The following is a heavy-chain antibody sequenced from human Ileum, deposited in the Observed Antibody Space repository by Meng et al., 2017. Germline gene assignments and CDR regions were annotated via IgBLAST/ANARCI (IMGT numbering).Heavy chain of an antibody. J-gene: IGHJ4*02. D-gene: IGHD1-7*01. CDR3: ARDGGNYDFDY. Sequence: ASVKVSCEASGYNFIDAYIHWVRQAPGQGLEWMGRIIPSSSEANSAQKFLGRVTLTWDTSISTAYMELNSLRSDDTAIYYCARDGGNYDFDYWGQGTLVTVSS. CDR1: GYNFIDAY. CDR2: IIPSSSEA. V-gene: IGHV1-2*06.